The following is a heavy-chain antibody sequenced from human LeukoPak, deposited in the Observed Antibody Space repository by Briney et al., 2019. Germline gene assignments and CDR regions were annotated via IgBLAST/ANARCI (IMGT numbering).Heavy chain of an antibody. CDR3: AGGRGSSTSCYVDY. CDR2: INHSGST. CDR1: GGSFSGYY. V-gene: IGHV4-34*01. J-gene: IGHJ4*02. Sequence: SETLSLTCAVYGGSFSGYYWSWIRQPPGKGLEWIGEINHSGSTNYNPSLKSRVTISVDTSKNQFSLKLSSVTAADTAVYYCAGGRGSSTSCYVDYWGQGTLVTVSS. D-gene: IGHD2-2*01.